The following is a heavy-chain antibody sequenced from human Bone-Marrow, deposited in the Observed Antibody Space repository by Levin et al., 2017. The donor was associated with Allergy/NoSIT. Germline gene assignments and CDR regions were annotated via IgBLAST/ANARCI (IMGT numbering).Heavy chain of an antibody. CDR1: GGSFSGYY. CDR2: INHSGST. J-gene: IGHJ4*02. V-gene: IGHV4-34*01. CDR3: ARGPTGTTGIDY. D-gene: IGHD1-7*01. Sequence: SETLSLTCAVYGGSFSGYYWSWIRQPPGKGLEWIGEINHSGSTNYNPSLKSRVTISVDTSKNQFSLKLSSVTAADTAVYSCARGPTGTTGIDYWGQGTLVTVSS.